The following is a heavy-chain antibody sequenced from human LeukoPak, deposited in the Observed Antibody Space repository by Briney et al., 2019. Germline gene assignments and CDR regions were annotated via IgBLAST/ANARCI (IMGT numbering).Heavy chain of an antibody. D-gene: IGHD3-22*01. CDR3: ASAGDSSGYYYFSAFDI. J-gene: IGHJ3*02. CDR2: IYPDDSDT. CDR1: GYRFTNCW. Sequence: EESLKISCKASGYRFTNCWIGWVRQMPGKGLEWMGVIYPDDSDTTYSPSFQGQVTISADKSISTAYLQWSSLKASDTAMYYCASAGDSSGYYYFSAFDIWGQGTMVTVSS. V-gene: IGHV5-51*01.